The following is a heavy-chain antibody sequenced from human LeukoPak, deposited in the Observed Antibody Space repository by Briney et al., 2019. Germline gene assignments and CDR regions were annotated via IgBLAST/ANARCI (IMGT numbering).Heavy chain of an antibody. CDR2: ISSSGSTI. CDR3: ARASWVSCDWFDP. D-gene: IGHD7-27*01. Sequence: GGSLRLSCAASGFTFSDYYMSWIRQAPGKGLEWVSSISSSGSTIYYADSVKGRFTLSRDHAKNSLYLQMNSLRAEDTAMYYCARASWVSCDWFDPWGQGTLVTVSS. J-gene: IGHJ5*02. V-gene: IGHV3-11*01. CDR1: GFTFSDYY.